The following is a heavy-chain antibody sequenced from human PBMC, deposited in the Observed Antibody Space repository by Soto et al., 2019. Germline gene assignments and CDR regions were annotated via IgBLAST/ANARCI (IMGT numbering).Heavy chain of an antibody. J-gene: IGHJ6*02. CDR2: IYPGDSDT. Sequence: RGESLKICCKGSGYSFTSYWIGWVRQMPGKGLEWTGIIYPGDSDTRYSPSFQGQVTISADKSISTAYLQWSSLKASDTAMYYCAGGGVRGVITRTRDYYGMDVWGQGTTVTVSS. D-gene: IGHD3-10*01. CDR3: AGGGVRGVITRTRDYYGMDV. V-gene: IGHV5-51*01. CDR1: GYSFTSYW.